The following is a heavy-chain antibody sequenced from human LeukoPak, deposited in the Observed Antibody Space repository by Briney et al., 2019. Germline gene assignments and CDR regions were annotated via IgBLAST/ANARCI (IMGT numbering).Heavy chain of an antibody. D-gene: IGHD4-23*01. CDR1: GFTFSSYG. V-gene: IGHV3-23*01. CDR3: AKVSRRTVVDFDY. CDR2: ISGSGGST. J-gene: IGHJ4*02. Sequence: PGGSLRLSCAASGFTFSSYGMSWVRQAPGKGLEWVSAISGSGGSTYYAGSVKGRFTISRDNSKNTLYLQMNSLRAEDTAVYYCAKVSRRTVVDFDYWGQGTLVTVSS.